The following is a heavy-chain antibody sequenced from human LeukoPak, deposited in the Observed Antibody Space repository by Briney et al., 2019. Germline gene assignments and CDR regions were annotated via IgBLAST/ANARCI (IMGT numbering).Heavy chain of an antibody. Sequence: PSETLSLTCTVSGGSISSSSYYWGWIRQPPGKGLAWIGSIYYSGSTYYNPSRKSRVTISVDTSKNQFSLKLSSVTAADTAVYYCARANIDPLLFDYWGQGTLVTVSS. CDR1: GGSISSSSYY. CDR2: IYYSGST. D-gene: IGHD2/OR15-2a*01. CDR3: ARANIDPLLFDY. V-gene: IGHV4-39*02. J-gene: IGHJ4*02.